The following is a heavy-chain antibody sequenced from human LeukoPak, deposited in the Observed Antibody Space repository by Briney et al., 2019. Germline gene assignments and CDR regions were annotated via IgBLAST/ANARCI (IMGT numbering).Heavy chain of an antibody. CDR2: ITDRGNNA. D-gene: IGHD2-8*02. V-gene: IGHV3-23*01. CDR3: AKSDTGGKYFFDC. J-gene: IGHJ4*02. Sequence: PGGPLRLSCAASGFTLSSYAMRWVRQAPGKGLAWVSTITDRGNNAIHADSVKGRFTISRDNSKNTLYLQMNSLRAEDTAVYFCAKSDTGGKYFFDCWGQGTLVTVSS. CDR1: GFTLSSYA.